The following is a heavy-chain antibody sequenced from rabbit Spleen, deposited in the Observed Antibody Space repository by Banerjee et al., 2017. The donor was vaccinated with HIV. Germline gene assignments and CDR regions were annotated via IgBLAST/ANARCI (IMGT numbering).Heavy chain of an antibody. CDR2: INIVTGKS. V-gene: IGHV1S45*01. Sequence: EQLEESGGGLVKPEGSLTLTCKASGVSLNDKDVMCWVRQAPGKGLEWIACINIVTGKSVYASWAKGRFTISRENTQNTLYLQLNSLTAADTATYFCARGVYDDYDTYYFDFWGPGTLVTVS. CDR1: GVSLNDKDV. CDR3: ARGVYDDYDTYYFDF. J-gene: IGHJ4*01. D-gene: IGHD2-1*01.